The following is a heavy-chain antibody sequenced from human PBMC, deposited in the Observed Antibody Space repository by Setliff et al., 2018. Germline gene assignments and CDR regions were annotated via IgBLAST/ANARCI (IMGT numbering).Heavy chain of an antibody. J-gene: IGHJ5*02. CDR2: ISYSGNT. Sequence: SETLSLTCTVSGASISSGTFYWSWIRLHPGKGLEWIGYISYSGNTYYNPSFEGRLALSVDASMNQFSLRLNSVTAADSAIYYCARDRSALVRGVVHHNYFDPWGQGNKVTVSS. CDR3: ARDRSALVRGVVHHNYFDP. V-gene: IGHV4-31*03. D-gene: IGHD3-10*01. CDR1: GASISSGTFY.